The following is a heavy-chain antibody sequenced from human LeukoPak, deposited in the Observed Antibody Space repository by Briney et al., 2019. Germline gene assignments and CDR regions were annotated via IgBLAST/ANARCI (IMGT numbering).Heavy chain of an antibody. D-gene: IGHD3-10*01. CDR2: IYTSGGT. CDR3: ARHYYSSGSFDY. V-gene: IGHV4-4*07. Sequence: SETLSLTCTVSGGSISSYYWSWIRQPAGKGLEWIGRIYTSGGTNYNPSLKSRVTISVDTSKNQFSLKLSSVTAADTAAYYCARHYYSSGSFDYWGQGTLVTVSS. CDR1: GGSISSYY. J-gene: IGHJ4*02.